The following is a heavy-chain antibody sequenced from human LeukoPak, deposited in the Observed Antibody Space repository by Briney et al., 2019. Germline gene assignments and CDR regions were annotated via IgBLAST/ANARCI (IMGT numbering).Heavy chain of an antibody. Sequence: GGSLRLSCAASGFTFSNYGMHWVRKAPGKGLEWVAFIRYDGSNKYYADSVKGRFTISRDNSKNTLYLQMNSLRAEDTAVYYCAKSGGAGSYSRYYMDVWGKGTTVTISS. CDR3: AKSGGAGSYSRYYMDV. V-gene: IGHV3-30*02. CDR1: GFTFSNYG. D-gene: IGHD1-26*01. J-gene: IGHJ6*03. CDR2: IRYDGSNK.